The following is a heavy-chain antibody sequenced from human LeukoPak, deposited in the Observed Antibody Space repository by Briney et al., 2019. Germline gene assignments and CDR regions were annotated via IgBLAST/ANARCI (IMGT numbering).Heavy chain of an antibody. J-gene: IGHJ3*02. Sequence: GGSLRLSCAASGFTFSSYSMNWVRQAPGKGLEWVSSISSSSSYIYYADSVKGRFTISRDNAKNSLYLQMNSLRAEDTAVYYCARDRYDSSGYYSGGDAFDIWGQGTMVTVSS. CDR1: GFTFSSYS. CDR2: ISSSSSYI. D-gene: IGHD3-22*01. V-gene: IGHV3-21*01. CDR3: ARDRYDSSGYYSGGDAFDI.